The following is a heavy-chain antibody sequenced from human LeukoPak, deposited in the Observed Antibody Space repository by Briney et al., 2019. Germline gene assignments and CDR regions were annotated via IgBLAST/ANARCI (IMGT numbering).Heavy chain of an antibody. CDR2: IYSSGHT. J-gene: IGHJ4*02. CDR1: GGSISSGSYY. V-gene: IGHV4-61*02. Sequence: SQTLSLTCNVSGGSISSGSYYWSWIRQPAGKGLXXIGRIYSSGHTNYNPSLKSRVTVSADTSKNQFSLNLSSVTAADTAVYYCARSRGFSYGFNFDYWGQGTLVTVSS. D-gene: IGHD5-18*01. CDR3: ARSRGFSYGFNFDY.